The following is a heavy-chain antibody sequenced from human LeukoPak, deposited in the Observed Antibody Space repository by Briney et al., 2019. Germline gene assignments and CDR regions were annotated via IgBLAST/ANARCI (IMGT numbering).Heavy chain of an antibody. CDR2: IYHSGTT. J-gene: IGHJ5*02. CDR1: GGSFSGYY. CDR3: ARVTARLGWFDP. D-gene: IGHD2-21*02. V-gene: IGHV4-34*01. Sequence: SETLSLTCAVYGGSFSGYYWSWIRQPPGKGLEWIGSIYHSGTTYYNPSLKSRVTISVDTYKNQCSLKLRSVTAADTAVYYCARVTARLGWFDPWGQGTLVTVSS.